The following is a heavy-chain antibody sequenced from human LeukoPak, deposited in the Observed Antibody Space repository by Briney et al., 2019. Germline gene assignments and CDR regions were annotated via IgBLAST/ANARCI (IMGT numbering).Heavy chain of an antibody. Sequence: ASVKVSCKASGYTFTGYYMHWVRQAPGQGLEWMGWINPNSGGTNHAQKFQGRVTMTRDTSISTAYMELSRLRSDDTAVYYCARDPLYGDYEVGELDAFDIWGQGTMVTVSS. CDR3: ARDPLYGDYEVGELDAFDI. V-gene: IGHV1-2*02. J-gene: IGHJ3*02. CDR1: GYTFTGYY. D-gene: IGHD4-17*01. CDR2: INPNSGGT.